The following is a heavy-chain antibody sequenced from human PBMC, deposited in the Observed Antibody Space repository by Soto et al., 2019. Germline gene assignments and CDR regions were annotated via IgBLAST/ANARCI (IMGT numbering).Heavy chain of an antibody. V-gene: IGHV4-30-2*01. D-gene: IGHD2-2*02. CDR1: GGSISSGGYS. Sequence: QLQLQESGSGLVKPSQTLSLTCAVSGGSISSGGYSWSWIRQPPGKGLEWIGYIYHSGSTYYNPSLKSRVTISLDRSKNQFSLKLSSVTAADTAVYYCAREPYCISTSCYTGPPDYWGQGTLVTVSS. J-gene: IGHJ4*02. CDR3: AREPYCISTSCYTGPPDY. CDR2: IYHSGST.